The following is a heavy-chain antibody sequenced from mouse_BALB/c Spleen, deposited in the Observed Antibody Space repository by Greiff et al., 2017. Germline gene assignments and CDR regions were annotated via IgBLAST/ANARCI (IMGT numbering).Heavy chain of an antibody. CDR2: ISSGSSTI. CDR1: GFTFSSFG. CDR3: ARSGGGNYVDAMDY. D-gene: IGHD2-1*01. V-gene: IGHV5-17*02. Sequence: EVNVVESGGGLVQPGGSRKLSCAASGFTFSSFGMHWVRQAPEKGLEWVAYISSGSSTIYYADTVKGRFTISRDNPKNTLFLQMTSLRSEDTAMYYCARSGGGNYVDAMDYWGQGTSVTVSS. J-gene: IGHJ4*01.